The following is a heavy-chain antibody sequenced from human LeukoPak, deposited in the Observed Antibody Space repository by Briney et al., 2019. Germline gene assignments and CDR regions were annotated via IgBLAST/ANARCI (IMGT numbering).Heavy chain of an antibody. CDR1: GFTFSSYE. V-gene: IGHV3-48*03. CDR2: ISSSGNTI. J-gene: IGHJ4*02. CDR3: AVLAPTRGYSYGWVDY. D-gene: IGHD5-18*01. Sequence: GGSLRLSCVASGFTFSSYEMNWVRQAPGKGLEWVSYISSSGNTIYYADSVKGRFTISRDNAKDSLYLQMNSLRAEDTAVYYCAVLAPTRGYSYGWVDYWGQGTLVTVSS.